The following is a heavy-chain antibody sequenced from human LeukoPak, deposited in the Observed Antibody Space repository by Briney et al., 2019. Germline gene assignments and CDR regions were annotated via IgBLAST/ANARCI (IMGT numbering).Heavy chain of an antibody. D-gene: IGHD6-13*01. V-gene: IGHV1-8*03. CDR1: GYTFTTYD. J-gene: IGHJ4*02. CDR3: ARVRPLRYSALDY. CDR2: MNPNSGNT. Sequence: ASVKVSCKASGYTFTTYDINWVRQATGQGLEWVGWMNPNSGNTGYAQKFQGRVTITRNTPISTAYMELSSLRSEDTAVYYCARVRPLRYSALDYWGQGTLVTVSS.